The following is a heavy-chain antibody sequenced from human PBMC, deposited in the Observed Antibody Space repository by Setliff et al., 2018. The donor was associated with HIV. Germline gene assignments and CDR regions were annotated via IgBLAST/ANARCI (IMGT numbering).Heavy chain of an antibody. J-gene: IGHJ4*02. D-gene: IGHD1-20*01. V-gene: IGHV3-23*01. CDR2: ISGSGGST. CDR1: GFTFSSYA. Sequence: GGSLRLSCAASGFTFSSYAMSWVRQAPGKGLEWVSAISGSGGSTYHADPVRGRFTISRDNSKNTIYLQMNSLRAEDTAIYYCAKCQGYNWNDGKVAPFDYWGQGALVTVSS. CDR3: AKCQGYNWNDGKVAPFDY.